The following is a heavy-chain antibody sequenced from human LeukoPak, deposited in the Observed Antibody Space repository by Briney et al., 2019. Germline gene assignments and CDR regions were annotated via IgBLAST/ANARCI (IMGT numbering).Heavy chain of an antibody. CDR1: GFTFSNYW. Sequence: AGGSLRLSCAASGFTFSNYWMTWVRQAPGKGLEWVADIKHDGSEKLYVKSVRGRFTISRDNSKMSLFLQMNSLRAEDTAVYYCARDNGVVHGVYYMDVWGKGTTVTVS. V-gene: IGHV3-7*01. J-gene: IGHJ6*03. CDR2: IKHDGSEK. CDR3: ARDNGVVHGVYYMDV. D-gene: IGHD3-3*01.